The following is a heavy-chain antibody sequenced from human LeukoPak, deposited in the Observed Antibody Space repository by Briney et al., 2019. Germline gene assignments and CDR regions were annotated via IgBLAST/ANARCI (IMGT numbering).Heavy chain of an antibody. Sequence: GGSLRLSCAASGFTFDVYAMHWVRQAPGKGLEWVSGITWNSGSIGYADSVKGRFTISRDNAKNSLYLQMDSLRPEDMALYYCSKGSSGGWYDAFDIWGQGTLDTVSS. CDR1: GFTFDVYA. V-gene: IGHV3-9*03. J-gene: IGHJ3*02. CDR2: ITWNSGSI. D-gene: IGHD6-19*01. CDR3: SKGSSGGWYDAFDI.